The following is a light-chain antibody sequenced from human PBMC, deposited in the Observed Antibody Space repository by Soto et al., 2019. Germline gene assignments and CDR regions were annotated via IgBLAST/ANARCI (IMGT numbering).Light chain of an antibody. Sequence: DIQMTQSPYTLSASIGDRVTITCRASQSIDNWLAWYQQKPGKAPTFLLYEGSSLESGVPSRFSGSGSGTEFTLTISGLQADDFATYYCQQYGNYPRTFGQGTKVEIK. J-gene: IGKJ1*01. V-gene: IGKV1-5*01. CDR3: QQYGNYPRT. CDR2: EGS. CDR1: QSIDNW.